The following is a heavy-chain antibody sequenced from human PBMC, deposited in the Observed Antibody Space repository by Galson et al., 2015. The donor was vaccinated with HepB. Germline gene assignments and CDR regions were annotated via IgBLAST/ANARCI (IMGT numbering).Heavy chain of an antibody. J-gene: IGHJ6*02. CDR2: ISSSVGPI. V-gene: IGHV3-48*04. CDR1: GFIFNSYS. Sequence: SLRLSCAASGFIFNSYSMNWVRQAPGKGLEWVSYISSSVGPIYYADSVKGRFTISRDNAKNSLYLQMDSLRAEDTAVYYCARDSAGSPYYYYGMDVWGQGTTVTVSS. CDR3: ARDSAGSPYYYYGMDV. D-gene: IGHD3-10*01.